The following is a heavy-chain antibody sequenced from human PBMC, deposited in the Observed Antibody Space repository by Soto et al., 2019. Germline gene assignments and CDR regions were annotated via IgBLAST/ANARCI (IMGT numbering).Heavy chain of an antibody. D-gene: IGHD3-22*01. J-gene: IGHJ6*02. CDR2: ISPKSGSI. V-gene: IGHV1-18*01. CDR3: VKDRDSNSWPSRDV. CDR1: GYTFTRNG. Sequence: QVHLVQSGAEVKKPGASVNVSCKTSGYTFTRNGISWVRQAPGQGLEWMGWISPKSGSIKYAQKSQGRVIMTTDTSTSTAYMELRSLRSDDTAVYYCVKDRDSNSWPSRDVWGPGTTVTVSS.